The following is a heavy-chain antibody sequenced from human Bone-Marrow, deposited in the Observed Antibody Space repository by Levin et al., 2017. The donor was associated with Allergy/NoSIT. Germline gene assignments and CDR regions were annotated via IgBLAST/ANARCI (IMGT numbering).Heavy chain of an antibody. Sequence: GGSLRLSCAASGFTFSSYGMHWVRQAPGKGLEWVAVIWYDGSNKYYADSVKGRFTISRDNSKNTLYLQMNSLRAEDTAVYYCARDSFSYGSTYFDYWGQGTLVTVSS. CDR2: IWYDGSNK. D-gene: IGHD5-18*01. CDR3: ARDSFSYGSTYFDY. V-gene: IGHV3-33*01. J-gene: IGHJ4*02. CDR1: GFTFSSYG.